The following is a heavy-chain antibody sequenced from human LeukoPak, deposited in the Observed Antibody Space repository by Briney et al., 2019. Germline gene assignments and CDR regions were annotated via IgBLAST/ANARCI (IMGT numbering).Heavy chain of an antibody. V-gene: IGHV3-30*18. CDR2: ISYDGSNK. Sequence: PGRSLRLSCAASGFTFSSYGMHWVRQAPGEGLEWVAVISYDGSNKYYADSVKGRFTISRDNSKNTLYLQMNSLRAEDTAVYYCAKDSAYYDSSGYDYWGQGTLVTVSS. CDR3: AKDSAYYDSSGYDY. J-gene: IGHJ4*02. D-gene: IGHD3-22*01. CDR1: GFTFSSYG.